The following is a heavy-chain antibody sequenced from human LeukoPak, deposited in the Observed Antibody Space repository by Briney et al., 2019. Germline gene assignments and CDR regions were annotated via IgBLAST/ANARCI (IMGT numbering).Heavy chain of an antibody. V-gene: IGHV1-69*04. D-gene: IGHD3-22*01. CDR1: GGTFSSYA. CDR3: ARALGEDYDSSGYNLPYFDY. Sequence: GASVKVSCKASGGTFSSYAISWVRQAPGQGLEWMGRIIPILGIANYAQKFQGRVTITADKSTSTAYMELSSLRSEDTAVYYCARALGEDYDSSGYNLPYFDYWGQGTLVTVSS. J-gene: IGHJ4*02. CDR2: IIPILGIA.